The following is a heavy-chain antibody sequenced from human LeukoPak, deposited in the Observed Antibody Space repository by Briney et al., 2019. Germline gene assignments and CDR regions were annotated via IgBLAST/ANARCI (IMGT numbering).Heavy chain of an antibody. CDR1: GGSFSGYY. Sequence: SETLSLTCAVYGGSFSGYYWSWIRQPPGKGLEWIGEINHSGSTNYNPSLKSRVTISVDTSKNQFSLKLSSVTAADTAVYYCARGPLLYSPVGVGFDPWGQGALVTVSS. CDR3: ARGPLLYSPVGVGFDP. J-gene: IGHJ5*02. CDR2: INHSGST. V-gene: IGHV4-34*01. D-gene: IGHD2-15*01.